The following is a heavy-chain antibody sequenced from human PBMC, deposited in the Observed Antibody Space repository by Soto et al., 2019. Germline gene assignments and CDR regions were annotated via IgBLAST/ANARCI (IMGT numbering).Heavy chain of an antibody. Sequence: QVQLVQSGAEVKKPGASARISCKASGYTLTNYAIHWVRQAAGESLEWLAWIDPGSGNPTYSQKFRDRINRPRDFSASTFYMDLSSLTSGDTAVYFCTRDLNGGNPFDYWGQGTLVTVS. CDR1: GYTLTNYA. D-gene: IGHD2-8*01. CDR2: IDPGSGNP. CDR3: TRDLNGGNPFDY. V-gene: IGHV1-3*01. J-gene: IGHJ4*02.